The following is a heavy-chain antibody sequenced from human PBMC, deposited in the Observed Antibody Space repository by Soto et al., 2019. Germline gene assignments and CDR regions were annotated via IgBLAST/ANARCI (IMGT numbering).Heavy chain of an antibody. CDR3: ARDKGYDSSGYLNWFDP. CDR2: INPSGGST. Sequence: ASVKVSCKASGYTFTSYYIHWVRQAPGQGLEWMGIINPSGGSTSYAQKFQGRVTMTRDTSTSTVYMELSSLRSEDTAVYYCARDKGYDSSGYLNWFDPWGQGTLVTVSS. D-gene: IGHD3-22*01. CDR1: GYTFTSYY. V-gene: IGHV1-46*01. J-gene: IGHJ5*02.